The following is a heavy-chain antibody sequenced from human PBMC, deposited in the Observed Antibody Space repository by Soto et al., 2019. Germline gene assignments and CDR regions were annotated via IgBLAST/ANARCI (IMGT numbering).Heavy chain of an antibody. V-gene: IGHV3-33*01. J-gene: IGHJ4*02. CDR3: VRSPDTYGACFDS. Sequence: QVQLVESGGGVVQPGTSLRLSCAASGFNFGGYGMHWVRQAPGKGLEWVAVIWFDGSNKYYADSVKGRFTISRANSENTLYLQMNILRVEDTAVYYCVRSPDTYGACFDSWGQGTLVTVSS. CDR2: IWFDGSNK. CDR1: GFNFGGYG. D-gene: IGHD4-17*01.